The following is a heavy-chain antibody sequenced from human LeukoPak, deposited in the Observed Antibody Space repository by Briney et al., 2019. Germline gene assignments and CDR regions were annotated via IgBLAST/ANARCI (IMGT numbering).Heavy chain of an antibody. CDR3: ARYAGGPGSFDY. CDR2: IYYKGNT. Sequence: SETLSLTCTVSGGSISSRSYYWGWIRQPPGKGLEWIGSIYYKGNTYLNPSLKSRVTISEDTSKNQFSLKLNSVTAADTAVYYCARYAGGPGSFDYWGQGTLVTVSS. V-gene: IGHV4-39*07. D-gene: IGHD2-2*01. J-gene: IGHJ4*02. CDR1: GGSISSRSYY.